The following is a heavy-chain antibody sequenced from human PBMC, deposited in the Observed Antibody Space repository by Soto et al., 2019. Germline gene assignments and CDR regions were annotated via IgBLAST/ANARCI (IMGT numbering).Heavy chain of an antibody. CDR1: EFTFSSNH. CDR2: ISSTYEI. V-gene: IGHV3-48*02. CDR3: ARDRDWAFDY. Sequence: GVSLRLSFAVSEFTFSSNHVNLVRQAPGKGLEWISYISSTYEIWYADSVKGRFTISRDNGRNSLFLQMSSLRDEDTAVYYCARDRDWAFDYWGLGTLVTVSS. J-gene: IGHJ4*02. D-gene: IGHD2-21*02.